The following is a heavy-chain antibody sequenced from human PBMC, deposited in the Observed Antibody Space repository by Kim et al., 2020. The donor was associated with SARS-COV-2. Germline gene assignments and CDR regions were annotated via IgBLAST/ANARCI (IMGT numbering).Heavy chain of an antibody. CDR3: ARDLRLGDYGSGRS. J-gene: IGHJ4*02. V-gene: IGHV3-74*01. Sequence: ADSVKGRFTISRDNAKNTLYLQMNSLRAEDTAVYYCARDLRLGDYGSGRSWGQGTLVTVSS. D-gene: IGHD3-10*01.